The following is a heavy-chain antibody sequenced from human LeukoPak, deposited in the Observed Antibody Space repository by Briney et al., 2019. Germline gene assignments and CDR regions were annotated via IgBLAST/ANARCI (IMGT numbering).Heavy chain of an antibody. V-gene: IGHV3-30*04. Sequence: PGMSLRLSCAASGFTFSNYALHWVRQAPGKGLEWVALILHDGSKKYADSVQGRFTISRDNSKNTLYLQMNSLRAEDTAVYYCARGLMIRGVADYWGQGTLVTVSS. CDR1: GFTFSNYA. J-gene: IGHJ4*02. D-gene: IGHD3-10*01. CDR3: ARGLMIRGVADY. CDR2: ILHDGSKK.